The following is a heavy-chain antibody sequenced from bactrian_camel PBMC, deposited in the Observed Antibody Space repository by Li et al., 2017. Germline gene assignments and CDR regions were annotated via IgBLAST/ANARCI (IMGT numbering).Heavy chain of an antibody. J-gene: IGHJ4*01. Sequence: HVQLVESGGGSVQAGGSLRLSCAASGYTYVPNCMGWFRQVPGKEREGVASIHSGAGATYYADSVKGRFAISQDFAENTVDLQMNNLKPEDTAMYYCAAEDVGGRCDERGDYDDWGQGTQVTVS. D-gene: IGHD2*01. CDR1: GYTYVPNC. V-gene: IGHV3S63*01. CDR2: IHSGAGAT. CDR3: AAEDVGGRCDERGDYDD.